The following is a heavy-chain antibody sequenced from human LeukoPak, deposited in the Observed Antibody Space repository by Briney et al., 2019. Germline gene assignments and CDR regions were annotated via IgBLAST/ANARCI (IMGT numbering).Heavy chain of an antibody. CDR1: GGSISSYY. D-gene: IGHD3-3*01. CDR3: ARDEGTTDFWSGYRFDY. CDR2: IYTSGST. Sequence: SETLSLTCTVSGGSISSYYWSWIRQPAGKGLEWIGRIYTSGSTNYSPSLKSRVTMSVDTSKNQFSLKLSSVTAADTAVYYCARDEGTTDFWSGYRFDYWGQGTLVPVSS. J-gene: IGHJ4*02. V-gene: IGHV4-4*07.